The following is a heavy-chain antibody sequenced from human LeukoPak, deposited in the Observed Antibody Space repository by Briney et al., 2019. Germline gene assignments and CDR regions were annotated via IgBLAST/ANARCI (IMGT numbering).Heavy chain of an antibody. CDR1: GGSVSSDNYY. CDR2: IFYSGST. Sequence: KPSETLSLTCTVSGGSVSSDNYYWSWFRQPPEKGLEWIGHIFYSGSTNFNPSLRSRVIISVDAPKNQFSLKLTSVTAADTAVYYCARDLLGATSFLDYWGQGTLVTVSS. D-gene: IGHD1-26*01. CDR3: ARDLLGATSFLDY. J-gene: IGHJ4*02. V-gene: IGHV4-61*01.